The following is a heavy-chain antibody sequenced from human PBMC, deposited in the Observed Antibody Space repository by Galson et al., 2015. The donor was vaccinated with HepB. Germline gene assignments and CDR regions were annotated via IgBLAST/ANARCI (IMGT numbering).Heavy chain of an antibody. V-gene: IGHV3-30*04. CDR2: ISYDGSNK. CDR1: GFTFSSYA. J-gene: IGHJ4*02. Sequence: SLRLSCAASGFTFSSYAMHWVRQAPGKGLEWVAVISYDGSNKYYADSVKGRFTISRDNSKNTLYLQMNSLRAEDTAVYYCAKGRWRDYPIDYWGQGTLVTVSS. D-gene: IGHD4-11*01. CDR3: AKGRWRDYPIDY.